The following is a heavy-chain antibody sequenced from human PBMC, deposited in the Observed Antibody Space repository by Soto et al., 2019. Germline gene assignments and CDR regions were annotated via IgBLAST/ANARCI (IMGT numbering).Heavy chain of an antibody. CDR3: ARDRATTGTPALYYYGMDV. Sequence: AASVKVSCKASGGTFSSYAISWVRQAPGQGLEWMGGIIPIFGTANYAQKFQGRVTITADESTSTAYMELSSLRSEDTAVYYCARDRATTGTPALYYYGMDVWGQGTTVTVSS. CDR1: GGTFSSYA. CDR2: IIPIFGTA. J-gene: IGHJ6*02. V-gene: IGHV1-69*13. D-gene: IGHD1-1*01.